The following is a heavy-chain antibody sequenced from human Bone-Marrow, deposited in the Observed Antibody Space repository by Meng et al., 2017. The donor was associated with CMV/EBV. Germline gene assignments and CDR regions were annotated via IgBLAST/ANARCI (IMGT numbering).Heavy chain of an antibody. Sequence: GGSLRLSCAASGFTFSTYTLSWVRQAPGKGLEWVSVIYRGGDGTDYADSVKGRFTVSRDDSKNTLYLQMSSLRADDTAVYYCAKGKTGGYWGQGTLVTVS. D-gene: IGHD2-15*01. J-gene: IGHJ4*02. CDR2: IYRGGDGT. CDR1: GFTFSTYT. CDR3: AKGKTGGY. V-gene: IGHV3-23*03.